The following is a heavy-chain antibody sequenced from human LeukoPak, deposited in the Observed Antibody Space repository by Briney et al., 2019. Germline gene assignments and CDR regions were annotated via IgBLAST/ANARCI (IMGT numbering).Heavy chain of an antibody. CDR2: IVADGGD. D-gene: IGHD4-17*01. CDR1: GFTFSNYA. CDR3: ARDPNGDYIGAFDF. J-gene: IGHJ3*01. Sequence: GGSLRLSCAASGFTFSNYAMIWVRQAPGKGLEWVSAIVADGGDRYADFVKGRFTVSRDNSKNTLYLQMSGLTAEDTAVYFCARDPNGDYIGAFDFRGQGTKVIVSS. V-gene: IGHV3-23*01.